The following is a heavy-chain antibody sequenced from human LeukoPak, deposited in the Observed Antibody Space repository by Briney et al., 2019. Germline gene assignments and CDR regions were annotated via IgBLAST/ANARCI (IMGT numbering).Heavy chain of an antibody. V-gene: IGHV4-34*01. CDR2: INHSGST. CDR1: GGSFSGYY. Sequence: SETLSLTCAVYGGSFSGYYWSWIRQPPGNGLEWIGEINHSGSTNYNPSLKSRVTISVDTSKIQFSLKLSSVTAADTAVYYCARGLQWLVRGSCWFDPWGQGTLVTVSS. CDR3: ARGLQWLVRGSCWFDP. D-gene: IGHD6-19*01. J-gene: IGHJ5*02.